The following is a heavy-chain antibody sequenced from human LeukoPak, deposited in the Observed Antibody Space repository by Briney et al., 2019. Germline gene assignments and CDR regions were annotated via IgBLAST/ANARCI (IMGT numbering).Heavy chain of an antibody. V-gene: IGHV3-33*01. CDR2: IWYDGSNK. J-gene: IGHJ5*02. Sequence: GGCLRLSCAASGFTFSSYGMHWVRQAPGKGLEWVAVIWYDGSNKYYADSVKGRFTISRDNSKNTLYLQMNSLRAEDTAVYYCARAQKGAFWFDPWGQGTLVTVSS. D-gene: IGHD3-16*01. CDR3: ARAQKGAFWFDP. CDR1: GFTFSSYG.